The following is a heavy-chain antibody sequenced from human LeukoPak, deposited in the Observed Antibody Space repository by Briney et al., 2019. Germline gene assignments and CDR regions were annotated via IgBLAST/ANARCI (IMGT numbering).Heavy chain of an antibody. J-gene: IGHJ3*02. CDR1: GYTFTGYY. D-gene: IGHD6-13*01. V-gene: IGHV1-2*02. CDR3: ARALYTSSWPINAFNI. Sequence: GSSVTVSCKASGYTFTGYYMHWVRPAPGQGLEWMGWINPNSGDTNYEQKFQGRVTMTRDTSISTAYMELSRLRSDDRAVYYCARALYTSSWPINAFNIWGQGTLFSVSS. CDR2: INPNSGDT.